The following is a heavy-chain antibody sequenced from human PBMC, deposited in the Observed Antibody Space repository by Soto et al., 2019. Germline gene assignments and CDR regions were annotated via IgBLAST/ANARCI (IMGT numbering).Heavy chain of an antibody. D-gene: IGHD2-15*01. CDR2: IYYSGST. Sequence: PSETLSLTCTVSGGSISSYYWSWIRQPPGKGLEWIGYIYYSGSTNYNPSLKSRVTISVDTSKNQFSLKLSSVTAADTAVYYCARLEPYCSGGSCYPLLYYWGQGTLVTVSS. J-gene: IGHJ4*02. CDR3: ARLEPYCSGGSCYPLLYY. V-gene: IGHV4-59*08. CDR1: GGSISSYY.